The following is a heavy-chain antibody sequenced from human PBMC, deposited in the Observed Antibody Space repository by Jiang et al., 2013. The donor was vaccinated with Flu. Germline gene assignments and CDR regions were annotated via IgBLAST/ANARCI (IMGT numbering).Heavy chain of an antibody. CDR2: IYWDDDK. V-gene: IGHV2-5*02. Sequence: KPTQTLTLTCTFSGFSLSTSGVGVGWIRQPPGKALEWLALIYWDDDKRYSPSLKSRLTITKDTSKNQVVLTMTNMDPVDTATYYCAHRLYYYGSGSYYTLDAFDIWGQGTMVTVSS. D-gene: IGHD3-10*01. CDR3: AHRLYYYGSGSYYTLDAFDI. J-gene: IGHJ3*02. CDR1: GFSLSTSGVG.